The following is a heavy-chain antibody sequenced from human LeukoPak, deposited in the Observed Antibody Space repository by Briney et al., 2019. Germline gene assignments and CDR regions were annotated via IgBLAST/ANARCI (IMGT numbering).Heavy chain of an antibody. D-gene: IGHD6-19*01. V-gene: IGHV3-13*01. Sequence: GGSLRLSCAASGFTFSSYDMHWVRQATGKGLEWVSAIGTAGDTYYPGSVKGRFTISRENAKNSLYLQMNSLRAGDTAVYYCARTVAVAGNGAFDIWGQGTMVTVSS. CDR1: GFTFSSYD. CDR2: IGTAGDT. CDR3: ARTVAVAGNGAFDI. J-gene: IGHJ3*02.